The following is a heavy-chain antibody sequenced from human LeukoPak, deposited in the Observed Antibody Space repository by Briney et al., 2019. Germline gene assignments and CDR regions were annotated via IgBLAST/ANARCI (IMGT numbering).Heavy chain of an antibody. Sequence: ASVKVSYKASGYIFTAYFLHWVRQAPGQGPEWMGWINAVNGGSEYAQKFQGRVNMTRDTSTSTVYMELTRLTSNDTAVYFCTRDLDIVATIINVWGQGTLVTVSS. D-gene: IGHD2-21*01. CDR3: TRDLDIVATIINV. J-gene: IGHJ4*02. CDR1: GYIFTAYF. V-gene: IGHV1-2*02. CDR2: INAVNGGS.